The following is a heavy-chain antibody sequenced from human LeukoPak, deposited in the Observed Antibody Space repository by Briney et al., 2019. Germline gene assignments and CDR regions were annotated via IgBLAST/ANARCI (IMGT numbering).Heavy chain of an antibody. D-gene: IGHD3-3*01. V-gene: IGHV1-69*13. J-gene: IGHJ4*02. CDR3: ARAQWLLSRSSPDY. Sequence: GASVKVSCKASGGTFSSYAISWVRQAPGQGLEWMGGIIPIFGTANYAQKFQGRVTITADESTSTAYMELSSLRSEDTAVYYCARAQWLLSRSSPDYWGQGTLVTVSS. CDR1: GGTFSSYA. CDR2: IIPIFGTA.